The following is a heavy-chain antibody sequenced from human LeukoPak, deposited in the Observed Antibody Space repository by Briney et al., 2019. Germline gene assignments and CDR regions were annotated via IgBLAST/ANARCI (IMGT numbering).Heavy chain of an antibody. CDR3: ARLMYSSSWSYYFDY. D-gene: IGHD6-13*01. Sequence: AGGSLRLSCAASGFTFSDYYMSWIRQAPGKGLEWVSYISSSGSTIYYADSVKGRFTISRDNAKNSLYLQMNSLRAEDTAVYYCARLMYSSSWSYYFDYWGQGTLVTVSS. J-gene: IGHJ4*02. CDR1: GFTFSDYY. CDR2: ISSSGSTI. V-gene: IGHV3-11*04.